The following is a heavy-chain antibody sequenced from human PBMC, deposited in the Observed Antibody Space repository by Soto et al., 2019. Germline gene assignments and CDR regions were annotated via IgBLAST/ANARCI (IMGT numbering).Heavy chain of an antibody. V-gene: IGHV1-3*01. D-gene: IGHD6-13*01. Sequence: QVPLVQSGAEVKKPGASVKVSCKASGYTFTSYAMHWVRQAPGQRLEWMGWINAGNGNTKYSQKFQGRVTITRDTSASTAYMELSSLRSEDTAVYYCARDPGYSSSWYNWFDPWGQGTLVTVSS. J-gene: IGHJ5*02. CDR1: GYTFTSYA. CDR2: INAGNGNT. CDR3: ARDPGYSSSWYNWFDP.